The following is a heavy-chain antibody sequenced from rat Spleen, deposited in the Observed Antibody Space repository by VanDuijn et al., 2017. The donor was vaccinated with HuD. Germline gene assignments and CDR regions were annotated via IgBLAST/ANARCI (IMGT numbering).Heavy chain of an antibody. D-gene: IGHD5-1*01. CDR3: TRENWVFDY. V-gene: IGHV3-1*01. Sequence: EVQLQESGPGLVKPSQSLSLTCSVTGYSITSGYGWNWIRKFPGNKLEWMGYISYSGSTSYNPSLKSRISITRDTSKNQFFLQLNSVTTEDTATYYCTRENWVFDYWGQGTVVTVSS. J-gene: IGHJ3*01. CDR1: GYSITSGY. CDR2: ISYSGST.